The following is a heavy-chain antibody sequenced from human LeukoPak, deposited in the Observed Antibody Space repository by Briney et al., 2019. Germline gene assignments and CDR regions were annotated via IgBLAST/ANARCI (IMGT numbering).Heavy chain of an antibody. J-gene: IGHJ5*02. Sequence: ASVKVSCKASGYTFTSYDINWVRQATGQGLEWMGWMSPNSGNTGYAQKFQGRVTMTRNTSISTAYMELSSLRSEDTAVYYCARGKKARRTIFGVVIAYNWFDPWGQGTLVTVSS. D-gene: IGHD3-3*01. CDR2: MSPNSGNT. V-gene: IGHV1-8*01. CDR1: GYTFTSYD. CDR3: ARGKKARRTIFGVVIAYNWFDP.